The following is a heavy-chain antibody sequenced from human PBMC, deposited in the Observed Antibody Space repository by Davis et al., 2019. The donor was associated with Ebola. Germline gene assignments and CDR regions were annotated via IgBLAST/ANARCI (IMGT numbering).Heavy chain of an antibody. CDR2: INTDGSFT. Sequence: PGGSLRLSCAASGFTFSSYWMHWVRQTPGKGLAWVSRINTDGSFTDYADSVKGRFTISRDNARNTVSLQMNSLRAEDTAVFYCVRGGSPTAYWGQGTPVTVSS. CDR3: VRGGSPTAY. V-gene: IGHV3-74*01. J-gene: IGHJ1*01. CDR1: GFTFSSYW.